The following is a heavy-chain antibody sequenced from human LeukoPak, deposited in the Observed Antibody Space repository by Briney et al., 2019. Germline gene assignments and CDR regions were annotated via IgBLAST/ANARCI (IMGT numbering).Heavy chain of an antibody. CDR1: GGTFSSYA. D-gene: IGHD2-21*02. V-gene: IGHV1-69*13. CDR3: ARAGAYCGGDCSLYYYYYYMDV. J-gene: IGHJ6*03. CDR2: IIPIFGTA. Sequence: GASVTVSCTASGGTFSSYAISWVRQAPGQGLEWMGGIIPIFGTANYAQKFQGRVTITADESTSTAYMELSSLRSEDTAVYYCARAGAYCGGDCSLYYYYYYMDVWGKGTTVTISS.